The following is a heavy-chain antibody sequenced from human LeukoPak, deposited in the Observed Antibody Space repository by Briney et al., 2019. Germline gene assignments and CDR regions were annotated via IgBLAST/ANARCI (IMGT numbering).Heavy chain of an antibody. CDR1: GFTVSSNH. V-gene: IGHV3-53*01. CDR3: ARGDAVAAAVDN. D-gene: IGHD2-15*01. CDR2: IYTGGGT. Sequence: GGSLRLSCAVSGFTVSSNHMSWVRQAPGKGLEWVAVIYTGGGTYYADSVKGRFTISRDNSKNTLYLQMNSLGVEDTAVYYCARGDAVAAAVDNWGQGTLVTVSS. J-gene: IGHJ4*02.